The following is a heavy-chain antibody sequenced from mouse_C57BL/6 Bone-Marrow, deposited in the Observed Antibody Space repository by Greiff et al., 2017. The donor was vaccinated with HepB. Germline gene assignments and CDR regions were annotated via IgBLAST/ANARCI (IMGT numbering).Heavy chain of an antibody. J-gene: IGHJ4*01. D-gene: IGHD2-1*01. CDR3: ASPYYYGNYDYAMDY. CDR2: ISSGSSTI. CDR1: GFTFSDYG. V-gene: IGHV5-17*01. Sequence: EVMLVESGGGLVKPGGSLKLSCAASGFTFSDYGMHWVRQAPEKGLEWVAYISSGSSTIYYADTVKGRFTSSRDNAKNTLFLQMTSLRSEDTAMYYCASPYYYGNYDYAMDYWGQGTSVTGSS.